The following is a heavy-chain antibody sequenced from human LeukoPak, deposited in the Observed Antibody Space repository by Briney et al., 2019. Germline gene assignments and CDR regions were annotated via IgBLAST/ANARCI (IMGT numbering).Heavy chain of an antibody. CDR3: AKDQLWQQGVDY. CDR2: ISGSGGST. V-gene: IGHV3-23*01. J-gene: IGHJ4*02. D-gene: IGHD6-13*01. CDR1: GFTFSSYA. Sequence: GGSLRLSCAASGFTFSSYAMSWVRQAPGKGLEWVSAISGSGGSTYYADSVKGRFTISRDNPKNTLYVQMNSLRAEDTAVYYCAKDQLWQQGVDYWGQGTLVTVSS.